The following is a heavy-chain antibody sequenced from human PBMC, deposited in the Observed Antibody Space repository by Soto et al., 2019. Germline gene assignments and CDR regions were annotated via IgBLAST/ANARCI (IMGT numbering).Heavy chain of an antibody. CDR1: GFTFSSYG. CDR2: IWSDGSNK. D-gene: IGHD2-15*01. V-gene: IGHV3-33*01. CDR3: PGRGGGPTPIAY. Sequence: QVQLVESGGGVVQPGRSLRLSCAASGFTFSSYGMHWVRQAPGKGLEWVAVIWSDGSNKYYADSVKGRFTVSRDNSKNTLYRKMNSLGVEDPAVYYCPGRGGGPTPIAYGGQEPLVTAPS. J-gene: IGHJ4*02.